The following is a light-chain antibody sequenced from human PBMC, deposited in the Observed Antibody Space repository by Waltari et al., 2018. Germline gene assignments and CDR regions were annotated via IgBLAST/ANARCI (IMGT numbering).Light chain of an antibody. V-gene: IGLV2-14*01. CDR2: DVS. J-gene: IGLJ1*01. CDR3: CSYTTSTTFIYV. Sequence: QSALTQPASVSGSPGQSITISCTGTSSDVGGYDYVSWYQQHPGKAPKLLVYDVSEWPSGASHRFPGAKSGNTAYRTISGLQAEDDAYYYCCSYTTSTTFIYVFGTGTKVTVL. CDR1: SSDVGGYDY.